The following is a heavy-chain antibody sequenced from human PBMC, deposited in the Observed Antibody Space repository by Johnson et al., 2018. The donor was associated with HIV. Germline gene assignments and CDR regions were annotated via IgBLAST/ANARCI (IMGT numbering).Heavy chain of an antibody. D-gene: IGHD3-3*01. V-gene: IGHV3-66*01. CDR3: ARDHSSDEAFDI. J-gene: IGHJ3*02. CDR1: GFTVSSNY. CDR2: IYSGGST. Sequence: LVESGGGVVQPGRSLRLSCAASGFTVSSNYMSWVRQAPGKGLEWVSVIYSGGSTYYADSVKGRFTISRDNSKNTLYLQMNSLGAEETAVYYCARDHSSDEAFDIWGQGTMVTVSS.